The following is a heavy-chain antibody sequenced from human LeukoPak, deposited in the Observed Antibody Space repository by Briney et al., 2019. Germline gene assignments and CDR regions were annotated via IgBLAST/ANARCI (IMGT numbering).Heavy chain of an antibody. CDR1: GGSINSSSYY. D-gene: IGHD6-13*01. CDR3: ARGRYSSSWQSFDY. J-gene: IGHJ4*02. Sequence: PSETLSLTCTVSGGSINSSSYYWGWIRQPPGKGLEWIGSIYYSGSTYYNPSLKSRVTISVDTSKNQFSLKLSSVTAADTAVYYCARGRYSSSWQSFDYWGQGTLVTVSS. CDR2: IYYSGST. V-gene: IGHV4-39*01.